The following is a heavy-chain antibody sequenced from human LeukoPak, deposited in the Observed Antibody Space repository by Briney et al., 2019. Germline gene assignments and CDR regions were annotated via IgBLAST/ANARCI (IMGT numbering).Heavy chain of an antibody. CDR1: GYTFTSYY. D-gene: IGHD3-3*01. Sequence: GASVKVSCKASGYTFTSYYMHWVRQAPGQGLEWMGIINPSGGSTSYAQKFQGRVTMTRDTSTSTVYMELSSLRSEDTAVYYCAREPVVTIFGVVAYDYWGQGTLVTVSS. V-gene: IGHV1-46*01. J-gene: IGHJ4*02. CDR2: INPSGGST. CDR3: AREPVVTIFGVVAYDY.